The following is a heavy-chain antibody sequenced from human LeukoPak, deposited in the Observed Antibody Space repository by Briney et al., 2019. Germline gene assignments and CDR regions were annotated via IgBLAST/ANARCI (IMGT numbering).Heavy chain of an antibody. CDR3: ARDTYYYGSGSYYVDY. J-gene: IGHJ4*02. CDR2: IKQDGSEK. D-gene: IGHD3-10*01. V-gene: IGHV3-7*01. CDR1: GFTFSSYW. Sequence: GGSLRLSCAASGFTFSSYWMSWVRQAPGKGLEWVANIKQDGSEKYYVDSVKGRFTISRDNAKNSLYLQMNSLRAEDTAVYYCARDTYYYGSGSYYVDYWGQGTLVTVSS.